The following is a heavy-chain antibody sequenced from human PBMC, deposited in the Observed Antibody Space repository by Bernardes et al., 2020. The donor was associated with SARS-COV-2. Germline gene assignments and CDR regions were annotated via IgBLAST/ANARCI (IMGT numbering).Heavy chain of an antibody. CDR3: ARHMTSGDRTYYYYYYGMDV. Sequence: ASVKVSCKASGYTFTSYDINWVRQATGQGLEWMGWMNPNSGNTGYAQKFQGRVTMTRNTSISTAYMELSSLRSEDTAVYYCARHMTSGDRTYYYYYYGMDVWGQGTTVTVSS. V-gene: IGHV1-8*01. CDR2: MNPNSGNT. CDR1: GYTFTSYD. D-gene: IGHD2-21*01. J-gene: IGHJ6*02.